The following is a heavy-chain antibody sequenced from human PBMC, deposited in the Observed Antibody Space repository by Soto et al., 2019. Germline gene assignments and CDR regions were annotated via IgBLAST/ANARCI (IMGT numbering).Heavy chain of an antibody. CDR2: IKQDGSEK. D-gene: IGHD1-1*01. CDR3: AREDWNYYYGMDV. V-gene: IGHV3-7*01. CDR1: GFTFSSYW. J-gene: IGHJ6*02. Sequence: PGGSLRLSCAASGFTFSSYWMSWVRQAPGKGLEWVANIKQDGSEKYYVDSVKGRFTISRDNAKNSLYLQMNSLRAEDTAVYYCAREDWNYYYGMDVWGQGTTVTVPS.